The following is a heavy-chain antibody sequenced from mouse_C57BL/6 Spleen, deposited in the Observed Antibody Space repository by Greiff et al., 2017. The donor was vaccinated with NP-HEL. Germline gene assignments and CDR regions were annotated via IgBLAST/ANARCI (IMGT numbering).Heavy chain of an antibody. D-gene: IGHD1-1*01. CDR2: IYPRDGST. Sequence: VKLVESDAELVKPGASVKISCKVSGYTFTDHTIHWMKQRPEQGLEWIGYIYPRDGSTKYNEKFKGKATLTADKSSSTAYMQLNSLTSEDSAVYFCARWNYYGSSYPYFDYWGQGTTLTVSS. V-gene: IGHV1-78*01. CDR3: ARWNYYGSSYPYFDY. J-gene: IGHJ2*01. CDR1: GYTFTDHT.